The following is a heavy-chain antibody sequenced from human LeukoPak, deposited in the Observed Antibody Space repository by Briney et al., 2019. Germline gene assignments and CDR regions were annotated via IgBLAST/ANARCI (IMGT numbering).Heavy chain of an antibody. CDR1: GGPNNSYY. CDR3: ARSSSWPAGLTYGMDV. D-gene: IGHD6-13*01. CDR2: IYYSGNT. V-gene: IGHV4-59*01. Sequence: SETLSLTCTVSGGPNNSYYWSWIRQPPGKRLEWIGYIYYSGNTNYNPSLKSRVTISVDTSKNQFSLKLSSVTAADTAVYYCARSSSWPAGLTYGMDVWGQGTTVTVSS. J-gene: IGHJ6*02.